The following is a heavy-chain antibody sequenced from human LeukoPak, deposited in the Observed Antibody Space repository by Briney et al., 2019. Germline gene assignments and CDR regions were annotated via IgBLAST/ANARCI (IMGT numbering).Heavy chain of an antibody. D-gene: IGHD6-6*01. CDR2: IYYSGST. V-gene: IGHV4-61*08. J-gene: IGHJ6*03. CDR3: ARDQGSSSSSKTYYYYYMDV. CDR1: GGSISSGGYY. Sequence: SETLSLTCTVSGGSISSGGYYWSWIRQHPGKGLEWIGYIYYSGSTNYNPSLKSRVTMSVDTSKNQFSLKLSSVTAADTAVYYCARDQGSSSSSKTYYYYYMDVWGKGTTVTVSS.